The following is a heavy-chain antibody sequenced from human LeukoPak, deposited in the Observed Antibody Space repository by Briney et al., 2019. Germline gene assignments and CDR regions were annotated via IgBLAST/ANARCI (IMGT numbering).Heavy chain of an antibody. CDR1: GFTFSSYT. D-gene: IGHD3-16*01. V-gene: IGHV3-30-3*01. CDR3: GTQILWEGWGPRGYAFDI. J-gene: IGHJ3*02. Sequence: GGSLRLSCAASGFTFSSYTMHWVRQAPGKGLEWVAVISYDGSNKYYADSVKGRFTISRDNSKNTLYLQMNSLRAEDTALYYWGTQILWEGWGPRGYAFDIWGQGTRVTVFS. CDR2: ISYDGSNK.